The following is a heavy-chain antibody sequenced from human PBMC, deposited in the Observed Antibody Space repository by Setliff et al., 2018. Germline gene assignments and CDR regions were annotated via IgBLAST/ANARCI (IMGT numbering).Heavy chain of an antibody. V-gene: IGHV4-59*01. CDR1: GGSIRNYY. CDR2: IYYSGNT. J-gene: IGHJ4*02. D-gene: IGHD3-3*01. CDR3: ARGYYNFLSGYYTPYYFDY. Sequence: SETLSLTCTVSGGSIRNYYWSWIWQPPGKGLEWIGYIYYSGNTNYNPSLKSRVTISVDTSKNQFSLKLSSVTAADTAVYFCARGYYNFLSGYYTPYYFDYWGQGTLVTVSS.